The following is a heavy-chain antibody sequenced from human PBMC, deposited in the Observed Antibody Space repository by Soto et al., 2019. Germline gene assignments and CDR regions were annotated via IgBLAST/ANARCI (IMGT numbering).Heavy chain of an antibody. CDR3: ARWFHSSGWYGSDAFDI. CDR2: IYYSGST. CDR1: GGSISSSSYY. V-gene: IGHV4-39*01. Sequence: SETLSLTCTVSGGSISSSSYYWGWIRQPPGKGLEWIGSIYYSGSTYYNPSLKSRVTISVDTSKNQFSLKLSSVTAADTAVYYCARWFHSSGWYGSDAFDIWGQGTMVTVSS. J-gene: IGHJ3*02. D-gene: IGHD6-19*01.